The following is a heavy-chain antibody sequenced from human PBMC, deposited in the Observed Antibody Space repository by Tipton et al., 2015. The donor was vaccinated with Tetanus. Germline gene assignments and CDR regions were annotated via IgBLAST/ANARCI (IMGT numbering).Heavy chain of an antibody. CDR2: INPSGGST. CDR1: GYTFTSYY. V-gene: IGHV1-46*01. D-gene: IGHD2-2*01. J-gene: IGHJ3*02. Sequence: QMQLVQSGAEVKKPGASVKVSCKASGYTFTSYYMHWVRQAPGQGLEWMGIINPSGGSTSYAQKFQGRVTMTRDTSTSTVYMELSSLRSEDTAVYYCARSVVVPAVSDAFDIWGQGTMVTVSS. CDR3: ARSVVVPAVSDAFDI.